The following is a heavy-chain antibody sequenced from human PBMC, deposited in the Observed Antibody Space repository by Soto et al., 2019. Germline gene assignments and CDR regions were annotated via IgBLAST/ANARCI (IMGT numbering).Heavy chain of an antibody. J-gene: IGHJ5*02. CDR3: ARMGDFWSGPGELDP. D-gene: IGHD3-3*01. V-gene: IGHV4-39*01. Sequence: QLQLRESGPGLVNPSETLSLTCTVSGGSISSSSYYWAWNRQSPGKGLEWMGSVYYNGFTYYHPSLKKRVTSSVDTSKNQFSLKLTSVTAADTAVYYCARMGDFWSGPGELDPWGQGTRVTVSS. CDR2: VYYNGFT. CDR1: GGSISSSSYY.